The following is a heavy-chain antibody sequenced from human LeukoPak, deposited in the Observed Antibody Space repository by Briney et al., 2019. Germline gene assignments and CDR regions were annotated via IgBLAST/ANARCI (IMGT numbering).Heavy chain of an antibody. J-gene: IGHJ4*02. CDR3: AKDLNWENY. Sequence: GGSLRLSCAASGFTFSSYGMNWVRQAPGKGLEWVSYISSSGSTIYYADSVKGRFTISRDNAKSSLYLQMNSLRVEDTAVYYCAKDLNWENYWGQGTLVTVSS. CDR2: ISSSGSTI. D-gene: IGHD7-27*01. V-gene: IGHV3-48*03. CDR1: GFTFSSYG.